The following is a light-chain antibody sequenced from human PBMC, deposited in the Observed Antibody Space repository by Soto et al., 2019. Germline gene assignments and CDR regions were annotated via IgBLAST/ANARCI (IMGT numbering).Light chain of an antibody. J-gene: IGKJ5*01. CDR3: QQFGGSPPIT. CDR2: GAS. Sequence: EIVLTQSPGTLSLSPGERATLSCRASQSISNNYLAWYQQKPGQAPRLLIYGASRRATGIPDRFSGSGSGTDFTLIISRLEPEDFVFYYCQQFGGSPPITFGQGTRLEIK. V-gene: IGKV3-20*01. CDR1: QSISNNY.